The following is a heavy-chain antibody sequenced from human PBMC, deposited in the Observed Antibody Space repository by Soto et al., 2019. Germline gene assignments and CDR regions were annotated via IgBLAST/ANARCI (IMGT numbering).Heavy chain of an antibody. CDR1: EFTFSSYW. Sequence: EVQLVESGGGLVQPGGSLRLSCAASEFTFSSYWMSWVRQAPGKGLEWVANIKEDGSEKYYVDSVKGRFTISRDNVKNSLYRQMNSLRAEDTAVYYCARGSSRFDDWGQGTLVTVSS. CDR2: IKEDGSEK. CDR3: ARGSSRFDD. V-gene: IGHV3-7*03. D-gene: IGHD6-13*01. J-gene: IGHJ4*02.